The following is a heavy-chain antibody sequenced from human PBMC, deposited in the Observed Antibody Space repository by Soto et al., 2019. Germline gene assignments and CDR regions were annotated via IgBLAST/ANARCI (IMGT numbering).Heavy chain of an antibody. V-gene: IGHV5-51*01. CDR3: ARTSHDISPDDPFDP. Sequence: PGESLKISCKGSGYSFASHWIGWVSQMPGKGLERMGIIYPGDSDTRYSPSFQGQVTISADQSINTAYLQWSSLKASDSAMYYCARTSHDISPDDPFDPWGQGTLVTVSS. D-gene: IGHD3-9*01. CDR2: IYPGDSDT. J-gene: IGHJ5*02. CDR1: GYSFASHW.